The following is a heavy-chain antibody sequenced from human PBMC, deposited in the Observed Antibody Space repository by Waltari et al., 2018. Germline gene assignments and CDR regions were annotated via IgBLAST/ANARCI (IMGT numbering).Heavy chain of an antibody. CDR1: GGSFSGSY. CDR2: INHSGST. D-gene: IGHD6-13*01. V-gene: IGHV4-34*01. J-gene: IGHJ6*03. Sequence: QVQLQQWGAGLLKPSETLSLTCAVYGGSFSGSYWSWIRPPPGKGLEWIGEINHSGSTNYNPSLKSRVTISVDTSKNQFSLKLSSVTAADTAVYYCARGSSWYVPGYYYYYMDVWGKGTTVTVSS. CDR3: ARGSSWYVPGYYYYYMDV.